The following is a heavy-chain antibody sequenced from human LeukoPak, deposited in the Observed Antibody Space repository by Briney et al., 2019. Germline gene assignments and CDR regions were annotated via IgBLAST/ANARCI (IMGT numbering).Heavy chain of an antibody. Sequence: PGGSLRLSCAGSGFTFGGYGMPWFRQTPGKGLEWVAVIAYDGSRSFYADSVKGRFTISRDNSKNTMSVQMDDLRAEDTAVYYCTRYNNDHFDHWGQGTLVTLSS. CDR3: TRYNNDHFDH. CDR2: IAYDGSRS. D-gene: IGHD1-14*01. CDR1: GFTFGGYG. V-gene: IGHV3-33*01. J-gene: IGHJ4*02.